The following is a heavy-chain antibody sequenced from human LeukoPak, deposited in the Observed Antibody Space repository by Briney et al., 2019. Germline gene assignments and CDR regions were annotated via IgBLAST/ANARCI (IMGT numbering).Heavy chain of an antibody. CDR3: ARDSSGTTFDY. V-gene: IGHV3-7*01. CDR1: GFTFSTYW. Sequence: GGSLRLSCTASGFTFSTYWMTWVRQAPGKGLEWVANIKQDGSEKYYVDSVKGRFTISRDNAKNSLYLLMNSLRAEDTAVYYCARDSSGTTFDYWGQGTLVTVSS. D-gene: IGHD1-7*01. CDR2: IKQDGSEK. J-gene: IGHJ4*02.